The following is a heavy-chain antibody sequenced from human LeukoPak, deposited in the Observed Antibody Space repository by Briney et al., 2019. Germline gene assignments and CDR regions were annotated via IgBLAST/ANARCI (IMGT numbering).Heavy chain of an antibody. CDR1: GGSFSPYY. CDR3: ARGVYIAAAQYAY. V-gene: IGHV4-59*01. J-gene: IGHJ4*02. D-gene: IGHD6-13*01. Sequence: SETLSLTCTVSGGSFSPYYWTWIRQSPGKSLEWIGHISHTGSTDYNPSLKSRVSISLDTSKKQFSLKLSSVTAADTAVYYCARGVYIAAAQYAYWGQGTLVTVSS. CDR2: ISHTGST.